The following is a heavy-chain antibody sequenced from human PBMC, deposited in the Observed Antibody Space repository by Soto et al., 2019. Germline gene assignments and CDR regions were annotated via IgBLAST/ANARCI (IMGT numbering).Heavy chain of an antibody. CDR2: ISSSGYTM. CDR1: GFTFSDYY. Sequence: QVQLVESGGDLVKPGGSLRLSCAASGFTFSDYYMSWIRQAPGKGLEWVSYISSSGYTMYYADSVKGRFTISRDNAKTSLYLPMNGLRAEDTAVYYCARMYSSSWYYFDHWAQGALVTVSS. D-gene: IGHD6-13*01. CDR3: ARMYSSSWYYFDH. V-gene: IGHV3-11*01. J-gene: IGHJ4*02.